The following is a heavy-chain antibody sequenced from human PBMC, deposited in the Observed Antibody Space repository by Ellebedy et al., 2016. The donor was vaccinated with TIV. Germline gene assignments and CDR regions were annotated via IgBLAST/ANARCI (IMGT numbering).Heavy chain of an antibody. V-gene: IGHV3-21*01. J-gene: IGHJ4*02. Sequence: GESLKISXAASGFTFSSYSMNWVRQAPGKGLEWVSSISSSSSYIYYADSVKGRFTISRDNAKNSLYLQMNSLRAEDTAVYYCARTSGLWFGEPRGYFDYWGQGTLVTVSS. CDR1: GFTFSSYS. CDR2: ISSSSSYI. CDR3: ARTSGLWFGEPRGYFDY. D-gene: IGHD3-10*01.